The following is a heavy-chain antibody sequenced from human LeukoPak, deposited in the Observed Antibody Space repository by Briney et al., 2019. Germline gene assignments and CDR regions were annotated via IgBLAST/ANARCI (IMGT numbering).Heavy chain of an antibody. J-gene: IGHJ4*02. CDR2: IDAGNGRT. CDR1: GYDFTKYA. V-gene: IGHV1-3*03. Sequence: WASVKVSCKASGYDFTKYAVQWVRQAPGQRLEWMGWIDAGNGRTKYSQDFQGRVTITRDTSASIAYMELSSLRSDDMAVYYCARGIRSTTLTAYYLDYWGQGTLVTVSS. CDR3: ARGIRSTTLTAYYLDY. D-gene: IGHD4-17*01.